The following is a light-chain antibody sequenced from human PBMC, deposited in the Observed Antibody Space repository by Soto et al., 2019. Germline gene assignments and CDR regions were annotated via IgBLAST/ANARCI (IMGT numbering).Light chain of an antibody. V-gene: IGKV3-15*01. CDR2: GAS. J-gene: IGKJ1*01. CDR3: QQYNNWPLT. CDR1: QSVTYN. Sequence: RLSPVALSATPRERDTLSCRATQSVTYNLAWYQQKPGQAPRLLIYGASTRATGIPARFSGRGSGTEFTLTVTSLQSEDFAVYYCQQYNNWPLTSAQGTKADI.